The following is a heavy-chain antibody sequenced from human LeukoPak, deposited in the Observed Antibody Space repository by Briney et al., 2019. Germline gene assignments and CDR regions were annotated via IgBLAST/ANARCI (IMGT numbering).Heavy chain of an antibody. CDR3: ARVNYDILTGYYNGIDY. D-gene: IGHD3-9*01. J-gene: IGHJ4*02. V-gene: IGHV4-30-2*01. Sequence: SETLSLTCAVSGGSISSGGYSWSWIRQPPGKGLEWIGYIYHSGSTYYNPSPKSRVTISVDRSKNQSSLKLSSVTAADTAVYYCARVNYDILTGYYNGIDYWGQGTLVTVSS. CDR1: GGSISSGGYS. CDR2: IYHSGST.